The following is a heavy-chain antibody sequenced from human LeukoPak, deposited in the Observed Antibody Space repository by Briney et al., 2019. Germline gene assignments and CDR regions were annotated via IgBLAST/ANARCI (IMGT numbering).Heavy chain of an antibody. Sequence: ASVKVSCKASGYTFTGYYIHWVRQAPGQALEWMGWINPNSGGTNSAQNFQGRVTMTRDTSISTAYMEVSRLTSDDAAVYYCASGDRYDGSASYYSDYWGQGTLVTVSS. CDR1: GYTFTGYY. D-gene: IGHD3-22*01. CDR2: INPNSGGT. V-gene: IGHV1-2*02. J-gene: IGHJ4*02. CDR3: ASGDRYDGSASYYSDY.